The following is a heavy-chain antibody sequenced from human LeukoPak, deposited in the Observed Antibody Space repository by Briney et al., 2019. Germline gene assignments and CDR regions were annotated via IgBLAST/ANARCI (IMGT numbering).Heavy chain of an antibody. V-gene: IGHV1-2*02. J-gene: IGHJ3*02. CDR2: INPNGGGT. Sequence: PWASVKVSCKASGYTFTGYYMHWVRQAPGQGLERMGWINPNGGGTNYAQKFQGGVTMTRDTSISTAYMELSRLRSDDTAVYYCARVIVGATIHAFDIWGQGTMVTVSS. CDR3: ARVIVGATIHAFDI. CDR1: GYTFTGYY. D-gene: IGHD1-26*01.